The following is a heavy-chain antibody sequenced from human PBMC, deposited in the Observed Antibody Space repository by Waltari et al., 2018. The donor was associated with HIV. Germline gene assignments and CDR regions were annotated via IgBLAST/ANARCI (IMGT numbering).Heavy chain of an antibody. V-gene: IGHV4-31*03. D-gene: IGHD3-3*01. J-gene: IGHJ6*02. CDR1: GGSISSGGYY. Sequence: QVQLQESGPGLVTPSQTLSLTCTVSGGSISSGGYYWRWIRQHPGKGLEWIGYIYDSGSTYYNPSLKSRVTISVDTSKNQFSLKLSSVTAADTAVYYCARDHATIFGGGGRDYGMDVWGQGTTVTVSS. CDR3: ARDHATIFGGGGRDYGMDV. CDR2: IYDSGST.